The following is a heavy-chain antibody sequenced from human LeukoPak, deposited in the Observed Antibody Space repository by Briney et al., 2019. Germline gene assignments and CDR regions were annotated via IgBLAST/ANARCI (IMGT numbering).Heavy chain of an antibody. V-gene: IGHV3-48*03. CDR2: ISSSGTTI. CDR3: ARTASVVPYNSLGY. J-gene: IGHJ4*02. D-gene: IGHD1-1*01. Sequence: GGSLRLSCAASGFTFSSYELIWVRQAPGKGLEWISYISSSGTTIYYADSVQGRFTISRDNAKNSLYLQMISLRADVTAVYYCARTASVVPYNSLGYWGQGTLVTVSS. CDR1: GFTFSSYE.